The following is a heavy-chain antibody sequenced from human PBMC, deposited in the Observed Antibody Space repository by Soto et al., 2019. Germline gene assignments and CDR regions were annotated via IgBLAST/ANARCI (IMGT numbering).Heavy chain of an antibody. CDR2: INPSGGST. J-gene: IGHJ4*02. CDR3: ASGPPSDY. Sequence: ASVKVSCKASGYTFTRYYMHWVRQAPGQGLEWMGTINPSGGSTFYAQKFQGRVTMTRDTSTSTVHMDLSSLRAEDTAVYYCASGPPSDYWGQGTLVTVSS. V-gene: IGHV1-46*01. CDR1: GYTFTRYY.